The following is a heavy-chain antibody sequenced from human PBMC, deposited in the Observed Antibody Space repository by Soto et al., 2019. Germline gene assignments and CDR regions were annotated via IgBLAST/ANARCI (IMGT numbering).Heavy chain of an antibody. CDR2: SKSKTDGGTT. J-gene: IGHJ4*02. D-gene: IGHD1-26*01. CDR1: GFTFSNAW. V-gene: IGHV3-15*01. CDR3: ARDTGGSYDY. Sequence: GGSLRLSCAASGFTFSNAWMSWVRQAPGKGLEWVGRSKSKTDGGTTDYVAPVKGRFTISRDGSKNTMYLQMNSLKTEDTAVYYCARDTGGSYDYCGQGVQVTVSS.